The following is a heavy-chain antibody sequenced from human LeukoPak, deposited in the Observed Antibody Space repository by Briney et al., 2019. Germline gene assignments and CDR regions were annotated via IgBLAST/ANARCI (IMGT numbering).Heavy chain of an antibody. CDR3: ARQYCSGGSCYHSYVY. V-gene: IGHV5-10-1*01. J-gene: IGHJ4*02. Sequence: GESLRISCKGSGYSFTTYWISWVRQMPGKGLEWMGRIDPSDSYTTYSPSFQGHVTISADKSISTAYLQWSSLKASDTAIYFCARQYCSGGSCYHSYVYWGQGTLVTVS. CDR2: IDPSDSYT. CDR1: GYSFTTYW. D-gene: IGHD2-15*01.